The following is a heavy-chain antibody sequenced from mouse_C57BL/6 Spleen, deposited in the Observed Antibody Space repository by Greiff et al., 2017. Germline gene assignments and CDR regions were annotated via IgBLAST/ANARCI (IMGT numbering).Heavy chain of an antibody. D-gene: IGHD1-1*01. CDR1: GFNIKDYY. CDR3: ARGTTVVAGDY. J-gene: IGHJ2*01. Sequence: VQLQQSGAELVKPGASVKLSCTASGFNIKDYYMHWVKQRPEQGLEWIGRIDPEDGATKYAPKFQGTATITADTSSNSAYLHISSLASEDTAVYYSARGTTVVAGDYWGQGTTLTVSS. CDR2: IDPEDGAT. V-gene: IGHV14-2*01.